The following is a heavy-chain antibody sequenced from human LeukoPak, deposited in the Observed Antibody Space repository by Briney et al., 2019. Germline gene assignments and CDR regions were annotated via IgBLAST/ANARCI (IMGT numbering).Heavy chain of an antibody. Sequence: SEILSLTCTVSRGSISRSDYYWGWIRQPPGKGLEWLGSIYSSGSSYYNPSLKSRVAISVDTSKNQFSLKLSSVTAPDTAVYYCETLDYKYDSSGFQFDSWGRGTLVSVSS. CDR1: RGSISRSDYY. V-gene: IGHV4-39*01. CDR2: IYSSGSS. CDR3: ETLDYKYDSSGFQFDS. D-gene: IGHD3-22*01. J-gene: IGHJ4*02.